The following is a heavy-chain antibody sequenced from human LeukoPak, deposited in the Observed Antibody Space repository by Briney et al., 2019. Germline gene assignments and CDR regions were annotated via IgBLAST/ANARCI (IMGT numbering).Heavy chain of an antibody. CDR2: ISSSGSTI. D-gene: IGHD5-18*01. CDR1: GFSINYDW. Sequence: GGSLRLSCAASGFSINYDWMSWVRQAPGKGLEWVSYISSSGSTIYYADSVKGRFTISRDNAKNSLYLQMNSLRAEDTAVYYCARVGYGPNWFDPWGQGTLVTVSS. CDR3: ARVGYGPNWFDP. J-gene: IGHJ5*02. V-gene: IGHV3-11*04.